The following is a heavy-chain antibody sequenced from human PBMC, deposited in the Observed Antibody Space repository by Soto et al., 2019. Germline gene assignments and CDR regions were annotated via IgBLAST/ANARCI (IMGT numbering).Heavy chain of an antibody. V-gene: IGHV1-2*02. Sequence: QVQLVQSGAEVKKPGASVKVSCKASGYTFTAYHVHWVRQAPVQGLECMAWINPYNGATNYAQRFQDRVTLTSYTSISTAYMEINKLAPDDAAVYYCATTSGHYSSASQRLDVWGRGTTVTVAS. CDR2: INPYNGAT. CDR1: GYTFTAYH. D-gene: IGHD6-19*01. J-gene: IGHJ6*02. CDR3: ATTSGHYSSASQRLDV.